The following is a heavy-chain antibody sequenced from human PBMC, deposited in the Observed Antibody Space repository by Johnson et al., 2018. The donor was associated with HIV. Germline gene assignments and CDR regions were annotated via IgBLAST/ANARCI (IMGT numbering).Heavy chain of an antibody. CDR3: ARPSLYGVGWAFDI. Sequence: QVQLVESGGGVVQPGRSLRLSCAASGFTFSYYAMHWVRQAPGKGLEWMAVISHDGSNRYYADSVKGRFTISRDNSKNTLYLQTNNLRGEDTAVYYCARPSLYGVGWAFDIWGQGTMVTVSS. CDR1: GFTFSYYA. CDR2: ISHDGSNR. V-gene: IGHV3-30*04. D-gene: IGHD2-2*02. J-gene: IGHJ3*02.